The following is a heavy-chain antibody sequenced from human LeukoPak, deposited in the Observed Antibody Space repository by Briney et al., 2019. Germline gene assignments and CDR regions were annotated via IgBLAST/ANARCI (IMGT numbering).Heavy chain of an antibody. CDR1: GGSISSSSYY. CDR2: IYYSGST. CDR3: ARHPTEDYDFWSGQNWFDP. V-gene: IGHV4-39*01. Sequence: SETLSLTCTVSGGSISSSSYYWGWIRQPPGKGLEWIGSIYYSGSTYYNPSLESRVTISVDTSKNQFSLKLSSVTAADTAVYYCARHPTEDYDFWSGQNWFDPWGQGTLVTVSS. D-gene: IGHD3-3*01. J-gene: IGHJ5*02.